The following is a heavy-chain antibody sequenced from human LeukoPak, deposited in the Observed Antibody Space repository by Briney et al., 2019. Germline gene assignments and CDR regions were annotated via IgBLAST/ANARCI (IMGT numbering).Heavy chain of an antibody. CDR3: VILRWERLAPYLDH. CDR1: GGSIKSHY. CDR2: IYHSGST. D-gene: IGHD1-26*01. J-gene: IGHJ4*02. V-gene: IGHV4-59*11. Sequence: SETLSLTCAVSGGSIKSHYWSWIRQSPGKGLEWIGHIYHSGSTDYNPSFKSRVTIPIDMSKKEFSLKLASVTVADTAMCYCVILRWERLAPYLDHWGQGAFVIVSS.